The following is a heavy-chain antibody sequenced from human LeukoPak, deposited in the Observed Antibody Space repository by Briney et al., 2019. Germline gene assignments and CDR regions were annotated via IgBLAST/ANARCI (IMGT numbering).Heavy chain of an antibody. CDR1: GYTFSSYW. J-gene: IGHJ6*03. CDR3: ARLAYCSNDVCYSNYYYSMDV. D-gene: IGHD2-8*01. V-gene: IGHV5-51*01. CDR2: IYPHDSDT. Sequence: GESLKISCKGSGYTFSSYWIGWVRQMPGKGLEWMGIIYPHDSDTRYSPSFQGQVTISADKSISTAYLQWSSLKASDTAMYYCARLAYCSNDVCYSNYYYSMDVWGKGTTVTVSS.